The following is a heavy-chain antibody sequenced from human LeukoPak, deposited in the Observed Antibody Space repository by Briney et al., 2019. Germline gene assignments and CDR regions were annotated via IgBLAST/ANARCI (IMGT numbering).Heavy chain of an antibody. D-gene: IGHD2-2*01. Sequence: TGGSLRLSCAASGFTVSSNYMSWVRQAPGKGLEWVSVIYSGGSTYYADSVKGRFTISRDNSKNTLYLQMNSLRAEDTAVYYCARTRRAPQLLSLYFDYWGQGTLVTVSS. CDR3: ARTRRAPQLLSLYFDY. CDR1: GFTVSSNY. CDR2: IYSGGST. J-gene: IGHJ4*02. V-gene: IGHV3-66*01.